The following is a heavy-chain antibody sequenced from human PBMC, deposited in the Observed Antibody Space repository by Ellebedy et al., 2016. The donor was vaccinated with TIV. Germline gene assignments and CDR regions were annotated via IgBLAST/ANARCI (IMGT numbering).Heavy chain of an antibody. CDR2: FYYSGST. V-gene: IGHV4-31*03. J-gene: IGHJ4*02. Sequence: MPSETLSLTCTVSGGSISSGAFYWTWLRQQPGKGLEWIGNFYYSGSTYYRPSLKSRITISLDTSKNQFSLRLSSVTAADTAVYYCARDEGGSGSLSYWGQGTLVTVSS. D-gene: IGHD3-10*01. CDR3: ARDEGGSGSLSY. CDR1: GGSISSGAFY.